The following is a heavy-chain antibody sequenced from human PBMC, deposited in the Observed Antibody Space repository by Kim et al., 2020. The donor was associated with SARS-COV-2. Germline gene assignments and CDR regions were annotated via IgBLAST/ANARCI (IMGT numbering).Heavy chain of an antibody. J-gene: IGHJ6*02. CDR2: IVVGSGNT. CDR1: GFTFTSSA. CDR3: AADPEGDYSNYSHQPYYYYGMDV. D-gene: IGHD4-4*01. V-gene: IGHV1-58*01. Sequence: SVKVSCKASGFTFTSSAVQWVRQARGQRLEWIGWIVVGSGNTNYAQKFQERVTITRDMSTSTAYMELSSLRSEDTAVYYCAADPEGDYSNYSHQPYYYYGMDVWGQGTTVTVSS.